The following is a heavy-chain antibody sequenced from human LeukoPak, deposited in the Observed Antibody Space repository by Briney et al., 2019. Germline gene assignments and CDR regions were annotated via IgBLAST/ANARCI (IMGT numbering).Heavy chain of an antibody. Sequence: GRSLRLSCAACGFTFDDYAMHWVRQAPGKGLEWVSGISWNSGSIGYADSVKGRFTISRDNAKNSLYLQMNSLRAEDTAVYYCARDKDDFWSGYYLYYYYGMDVWGQGTTVTVSS. D-gene: IGHD3-3*01. J-gene: IGHJ6*02. CDR3: ARDKDDFWSGYYLYYYYGMDV. CDR1: GFTFDDYA. CDR2: ISWNSGSI. V-gene: IGHV3-9*01.